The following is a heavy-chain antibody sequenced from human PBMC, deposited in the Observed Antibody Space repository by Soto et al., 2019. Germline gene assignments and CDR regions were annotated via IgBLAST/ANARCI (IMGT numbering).Heavy chain of an antibody. D-gene: IGHD2-15*01. CDR3: ARDRGYDAHDYYYNAMDV. Sequence: HGGSLRLACVASGFTFRSYTMNWVRQAPGKGLEWVSGIRGFSPYTFYAESVKGRFTISRDNAKNSLYLQMNCLGVEDTAVYYCARDRGYDAHDYYYNAMDVWGQGTTVTVSS. CDR2: IRGFSPYT. J-gene: IGHJ6*02. CDR1: GFTFRSYT. V-gene: IGHV3-21*01.